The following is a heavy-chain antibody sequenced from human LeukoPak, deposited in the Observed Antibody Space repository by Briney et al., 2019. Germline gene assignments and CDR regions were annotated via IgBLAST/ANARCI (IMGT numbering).Heavy chain of an antibody. D-gene: IGHD3-16*02. J-gene: IGHJ4*02. CDR2: ISWNSGSI. Sequence: PGRSLRLSCAASGFTFDDYAMPWVRQAPGKGLEWVPGISWNSGSIGYADSVKGRFTISRDNAKNSLYLQMNSLRAEDTALYYCAKAVNSQGYFDYWGQGTLVTVSS. CDR1: GFTFDDYA. V-gene: IGHV3-9*01. CDR3: AKAVNSQGYFDY.